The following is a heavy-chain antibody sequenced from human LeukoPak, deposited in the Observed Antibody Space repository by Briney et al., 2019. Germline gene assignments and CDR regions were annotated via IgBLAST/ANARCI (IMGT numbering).Heavy chain of an antibody. CDR1: GGSISPTTSF. D-gene: IGHD1-26*01. J-gene: IGHJ4*02. CDR3: VRHGATDYFDN. CDR2: IYHSGST. Sequence: SETLSLTCAVSGGSISPTTSFWGWIRQPPGKGLEWIARIYHSGSTFYNPSLKSRVTISADTSKNQLSLRLSSVTAADTAVYYCVRHGATDYFDNWGQGTLVTVSS. V-gene: IGHV4-39*01.